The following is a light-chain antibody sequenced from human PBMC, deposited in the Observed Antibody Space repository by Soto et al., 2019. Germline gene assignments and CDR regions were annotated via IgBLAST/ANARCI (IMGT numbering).Light chain of an antibody. Sequence: EIVLTQSPGTLSLSPGERATLSCRASQSVSSSYLAWYQQKPGQAPRLLIYGASGRATGIPDRFSGSGSGTDFTLTISRLEPEDFAVYYCQHSGTFGQGTKVEIK. CDR1: QSVSSSY. J-gene: IGKJ1*01. CDR2: GAS. V-gene: IGKV3-20*01. CDR3: QHSGT.